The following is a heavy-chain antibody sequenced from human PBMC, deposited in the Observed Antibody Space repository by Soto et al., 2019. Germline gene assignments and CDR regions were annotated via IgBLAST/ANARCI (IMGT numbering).Heavy chain of an antibody. CDR2: IYYSGST. V-gene: IGHV4-59*01. J-gene: IGHJ6*02. D-gene: IGHD4-17*01. Sequence: PSETLSLTCTVSGGSISSYYGSWIRQPPGKGLEWIGYIYYSGSTNYNPSLKSRVTISVDTSKNQFSLKLSSVTAADTAVYYCARDGTVAGGGMDVWGQGTTGTVSS. CDR1: GGSISSYY. CDR3: ARDGTVAGGGMDV.